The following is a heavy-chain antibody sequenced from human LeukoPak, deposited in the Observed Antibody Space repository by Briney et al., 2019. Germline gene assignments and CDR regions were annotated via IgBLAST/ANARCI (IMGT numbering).Heavy chain of an antibody. CDR3: ARGRSITLLRGVAMSDGFDV. D-gene: IGHD3-10*01. Sequence: GGSLRLSCTASGFXFSNYGLNWVRQAPGKGLEWVSFIDTSGSYIYYGDSVKGRVTISRDNAKNSLYLQMNGLRAEDTAVYYCARGRSITLLRGVAMSDGFDVWGQGAMVTVSS. CDR1: GFXFSNYG. J-gene: IGHJ3*01. V-gene: IGHV3-21*01. CDR2: IDTSGSYI.